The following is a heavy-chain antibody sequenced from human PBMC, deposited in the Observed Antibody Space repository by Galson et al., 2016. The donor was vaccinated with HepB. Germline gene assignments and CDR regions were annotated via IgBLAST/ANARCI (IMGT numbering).Heavy chain of an antibody. Sequence: SLRLSCAASGFTFSNFAMSWVRQSPKTGLEWVSSISHNGEMTYDADFVEGRFTIARDHANNTVYLQMNSLRAGDTAVYYCVKDPVASSGTGWFDSWGQGILVTVSS. CDR1: GFTFSNFA. D-gene: IGHD3/OR15-3a*01. J-gene: IGHJ5*01. V-gene: IGHV3-23*01. CDR2: ISHNGEMT. CDR3: VKDPVASSGTGWFDS.